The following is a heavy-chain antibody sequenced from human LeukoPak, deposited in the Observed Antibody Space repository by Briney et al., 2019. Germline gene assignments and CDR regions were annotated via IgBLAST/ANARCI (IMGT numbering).Heavy chain of an antibody. D-gene: IGHD4-23*01. J-gene: IGHJ4*02. CDR3: AKAPGGGNWN. CDR2: ISGSGRSGT. Sequence: GGSLRLSCVASGFTFSTYAMTWVRQAPGKGLEWVSVISGSGRSGTNYADSVKGRFTISRDNSKNTLYLRMNSLRVEDTAIYYCAKAPGGGNWNWGQGTLVTVSS. CDR1: GFTFSTYA. V-gene: IGHV3-23*01.